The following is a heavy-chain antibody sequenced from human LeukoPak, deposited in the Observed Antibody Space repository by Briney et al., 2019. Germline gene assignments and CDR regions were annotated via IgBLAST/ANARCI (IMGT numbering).Heavy chain of an antibody. CDR1: AYPFTTYY. V-gene: IGHV1-46*01. CDR3: TRDSSRGWFSVDH. CDR2: INPSDGST. D-gene: IGHD6-19*01. Sequence: ASVKVSCKTSAYPFTTYYMHWVRQAPGQGLEWMGVINPSDGSTSYAQKFRGRLTMTRDTSTNTLYMDLSSLIFEDTAVYFCTRDSSRGWFSVDHWGQGTLVTVSS. J-gene: IGHJ4*02.